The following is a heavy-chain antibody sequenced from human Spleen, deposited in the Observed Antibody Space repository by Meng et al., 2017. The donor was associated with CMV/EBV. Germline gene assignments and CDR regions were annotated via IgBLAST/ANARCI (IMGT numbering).Heavy chain of an antibody. V-gene: IGHV4-4*02. Sequence: GHLRASGPGLVKPSGTLSLTCTVSGDSISSDIWWSWVRQPPGKGLEWIGEVYHRGDTNYNPSLKSRVDISVDKSKNQFYLSLFSVTAADTAVYYCGRDQGRELINHWGQGTLVTVSS. CDR2: VYHRGDT. J-gene: IGHJ4*02. D-gene: IGHD1-7*01. CDR1: GDSISSDIW. CDR3: GRDQGRELINH.